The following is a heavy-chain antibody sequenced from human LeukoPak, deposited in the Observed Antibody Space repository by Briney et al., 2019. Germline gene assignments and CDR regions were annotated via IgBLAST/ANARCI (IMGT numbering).Heavy chain of an antibody. CDR3: ARDPPQRYCSGGSCYPDY. CDR2: ISAY. J-gene: IGHJ4*02. D-gene: IGHD2-15*01. CDR1: GYTFTSYG. Sequence: ASVKVSCKASGYTFTSYGVSWVRQAPGQGREWMGWISAYAQKLQGRVTMTTDTSTSTAYMELRSLRSDDTAVYYCARDPPQRYCSGGSCYPDYWGQGTLVTVSS. V-gene: IGHV1-18*01.